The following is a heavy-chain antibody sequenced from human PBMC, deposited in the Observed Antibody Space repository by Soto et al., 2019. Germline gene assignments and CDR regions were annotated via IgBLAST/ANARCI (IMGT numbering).Heavy chain of an antibody. J-gene: IGHJ6*03. CDR3: AKEGVTGEYYYYYYYMDV. D-gene: IGHD7-27*01. V-gene: IGHV3-9*01. Sequence: EVQLVESGGGLVQPGRSLRLSCAASGFTFDDYAMHWVRQAPGKGLEWVSGISWNSGSIGYADSVKGRFTISRDNAKNSLYLQMNSLRAEDTALYYCAKEGVTGEYYYYYYYMDVWGKGTTVTVSS. CDR2: ISWNSGSI. CDR1: GFTFDDYA.